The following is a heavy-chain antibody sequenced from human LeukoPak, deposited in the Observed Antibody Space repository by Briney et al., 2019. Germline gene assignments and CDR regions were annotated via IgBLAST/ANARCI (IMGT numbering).Heavy chain of an antibody. Sequence: PGGSLRLSCAASGFTFSSYWMSWVRQAPGKGLEWVANIKQDGSEKYYVDSVKGRFTISRDNSKNTLYLQMHSLRAEDTAVYYCAKDQRGGSYSAYYFDYWGQGTLVTVSS. V-gene: IGHV3-7*01. J-gene: IGHJ4*02. CDR2: IKQDGSEK. CDR3: AKDQRGGSYSAYYFDY. CDR1: GFTFSSYW. D-gene: IGHD1-26*01.